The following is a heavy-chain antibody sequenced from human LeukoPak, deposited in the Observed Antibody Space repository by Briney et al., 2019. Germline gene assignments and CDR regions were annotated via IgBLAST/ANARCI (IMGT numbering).Heavy chain of an antibody. V-gene: IGHV3-23*01. D-gene: IGHD2-21*01. Sequence: GGSLRLSCVGSGFTLRSHAMSWVRQAPEKGLEFVSGIYENGGTTYYADSVKGRFSISRDNSKNTLYLQMDSLRGGDTAVYYCAKDFRIGYSAHFDYWGQGALVTVSS. J-gene: IGHJ4*02. CDR2: IYENGGTT. CDR1: GFTLRSHA. CDR3: AKDFRIGYSAHFDY.